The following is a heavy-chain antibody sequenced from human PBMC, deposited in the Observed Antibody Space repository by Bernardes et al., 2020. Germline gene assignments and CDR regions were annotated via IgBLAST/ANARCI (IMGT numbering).Heavy chain of an antibody. J-gene: IGHJ6*02. CDR2: ISASKGNT. CDR3: ARESEGSKERVGDRVVRKYYYYGMDV. Sequence: ASVKVSCKASGYTFTTYGISWVRQAHGQGLEWMGWISASKGNTNYAQKFQDRVTMTTDTSTNTINMELRSLRSDDTAVYYCARESEGSKERVGDRVVRKYYYYGMDVWGQGTTVTVSS. D-gene: IGHD1-26*01. CDR1: GYTFTTYG. V-gene: IGHV1-18*01.